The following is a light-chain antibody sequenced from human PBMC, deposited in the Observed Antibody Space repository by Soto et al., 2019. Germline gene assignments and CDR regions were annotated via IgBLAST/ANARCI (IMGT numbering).Light chain of an antibody. Sequence: DIQMTQSPSSLSASVGDRVTITCRASQGISNYLAWYQQKPGKVPKLLIYAASTLQSGVPSRFSGSGSRTDFTLTIRSLQPEDVATYYCQKYNSAPQTFGQGTKVEI. CDR1: QGISNY. CDR3: QKYNSAPQT. CDR2: AAS. J-gene: IGKJ1*01. V-gene: IGKV1-27*01.